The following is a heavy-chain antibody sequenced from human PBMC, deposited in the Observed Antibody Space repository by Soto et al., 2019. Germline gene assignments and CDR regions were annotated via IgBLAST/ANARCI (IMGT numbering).Heavy chain of an antibody. D-gene: IGHD5-18*01. J-gene: IGHJ4*02. CDR2: ISGSGGST. CDR3: AKDRRSVDTAMVQFDY. CDR1: GFTFSSYG. Sequence: EVQLLESGGGLVQPGGSLRLSCAASGFTFSSYGMSWVRQAPGKGLEWVSAISGSGGSTYYADSVKGRFTISRDNSKNTLYLQMNSLRAEDTAVYYCAKDRRSVDTAMVQFDYWGQGTLVTVSS. V-gene: IGHV3-23*01.